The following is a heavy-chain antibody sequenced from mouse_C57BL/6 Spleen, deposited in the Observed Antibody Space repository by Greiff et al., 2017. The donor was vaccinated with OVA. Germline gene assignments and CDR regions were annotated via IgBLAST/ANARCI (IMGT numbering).Heavy chain of an antibody. CDR1: GYTFTRYW. D-gene: IGHD1-1*02. CDR3: AREVEYYFDY. J-gene: IGHJ2*01. V-gene: IGHV1-69*01. CDR2: IDPSDSYT. Sequence: VQLQQPGAELVMPGASVKLSCKASGYTFTRYWMHWVKQRPGQGLEWIGEIDPSDSYTNYNQKFKGKSTLTVDKSSSTAYMQLSSLTSEDSAVYYCAREVEYYFDYWGQGTTLTVSS.